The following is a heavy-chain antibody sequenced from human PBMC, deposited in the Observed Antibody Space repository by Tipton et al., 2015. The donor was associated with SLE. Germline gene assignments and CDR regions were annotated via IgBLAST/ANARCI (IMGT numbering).Heavy chain of an antibody. Sequence: GLVKPSENLSLTCAVYGGSLSDHYWSWIRQPPGKGLEWIGQTDHSGGTSYTPSLKSRITISVDTSKNQFSLKLNSVTAADTAVFYCARHARNGFNVDIWGQGTMVTVSS. CDR1: GGSLSDHY. J-gene: IGHJ3*02. D-gene: IGHD3-3*01. V-gene: IGHV4-34*01. CDR3: ARHARNGFNVDI. CDR2: TDHSGGT.